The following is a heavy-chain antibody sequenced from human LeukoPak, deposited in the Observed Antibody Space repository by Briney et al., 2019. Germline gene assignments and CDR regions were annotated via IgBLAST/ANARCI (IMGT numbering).Heavy chain of an antibody. CDR1: GGSFSDYD. CDR2: ISHSGTT. J-gene: IGHJ4*02. D-gene: IGHD1-1*01. CDR3: ARYVPVRTGTTRVSFDY. Sequence: PSETLSLTCAVYGGSFSDYDWSWIRQPPGKGLEWIGEISHSGTTNCDPSLKSRISMSIDTSRSQFSLNLRSVTAADTAVYYCARYVPVRTGTTRVSFDYWGLGTLVTVSS. V-gene: IGHV4-34*10.